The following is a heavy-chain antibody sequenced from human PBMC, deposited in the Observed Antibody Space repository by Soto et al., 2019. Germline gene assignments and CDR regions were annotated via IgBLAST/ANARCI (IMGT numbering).Heavy chain of an antibody. CDR2: IYWDDDK. Sequence: QITLKESGPTLVKPTQTLTLTCTFSGFSLSTSGVGVGWIRQPPGKALEWLALIYWDDDKGYSPSLKSRLTITKDTSKNPVVLTMTNMDPVDTATYYCAHSLIPNWGSRGAFDYWGQGTLVTVSS. CDR1: GFSLSTSGVG. J-gene: IGHJ4*02. CDR3: AHSLIPNWGSRGAFDY. V-gene: IGHV2-5*02. D-gene: IGHD7-27*01.